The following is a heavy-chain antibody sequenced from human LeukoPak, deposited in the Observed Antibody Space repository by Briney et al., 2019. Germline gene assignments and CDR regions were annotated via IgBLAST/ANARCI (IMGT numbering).Heavy chain of an antibody. D-gene: IGHD5-12*01. V-gene: IGHV1-18*01. CDR3: ARLRIQIVATTHGAFDI. J-gene: IGHJ3*02. CDR2: ISAYNGNT. Sequence: ASVKVSCKASGYTFTSYGISWVRQAPGQGLEWMGWISAYNGNTNYAQKLQGRVAMTTDTSTSTAYMELRSLRSDDTAVYYCARLRIQIVATTHGAFDIWGQGTMVTVSS. CDR1: GYTFTSYG.